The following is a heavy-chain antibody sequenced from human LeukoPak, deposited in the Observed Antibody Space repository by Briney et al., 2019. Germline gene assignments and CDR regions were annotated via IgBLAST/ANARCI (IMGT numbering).Heavy chain of an antibody. Sequence: HPGRSLRLSCAGSGFIFNNYAMHWVRQPPGKGLEWVSGISWNSGTIDYADSVRGRFTISRGNAKNSLYLQMDSLRVEDTAFYYCAKDNRRHYTSGPNPDSLHWGQGALVTVSS. D-gene: IGHD6-19*01. J-gene: IGHJ4*02. CDR3: AKDNRRHYTSGPNPDSLH. V-gene: IGHV3-9*01. CDR2: ISWNSGTI. CDR1: GFIFNNYA.